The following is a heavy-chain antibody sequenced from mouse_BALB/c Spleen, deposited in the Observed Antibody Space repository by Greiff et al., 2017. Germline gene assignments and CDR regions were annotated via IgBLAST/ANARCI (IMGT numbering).Heavy chain of an antibody. Sequence: EVKLVESGGGLVQPGGSLRLSCAPSGFTFSDFYMEWVRQPPGKRLEWIAASRNKANDYTTEYSASVKGRFIVSRDTSQSILYLQMNALRAEDTAIYYCARDAYYGSSYWYFDVWGAGTTVTVSS. CDR3: ARDAYYGSSYWYFDV. V-gene: IGHV7-1*02. CDR2: SRNKANDYTT. CDR1: GFTFSDFY. D-gene: IGHD1-1*01. J-gene: IGHJ1*01.